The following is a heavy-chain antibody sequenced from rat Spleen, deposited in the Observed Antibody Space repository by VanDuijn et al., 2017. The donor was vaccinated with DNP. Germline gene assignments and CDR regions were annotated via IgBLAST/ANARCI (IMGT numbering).Heavy chain of an antibody. CDR1: GFSLTDYT. Sequence: QVQLKESGPDMVQPSQTLSLTCTVSGFSLTDYTIQWIRQPPGKVLEWIAAISGGGSTDYNSTLRSRLSISRDTSRSQVFLKMNSLQTEDTAIYFCTRRTVAAGYFDYWGQGVMVTVSS. CDR3: TRRTVAAGYFDY. V-gene: IGHV2-19*01. J-gene: IGHJ2*01. CDR2: ISGGGST. D-gene: IGHD1-3*01.